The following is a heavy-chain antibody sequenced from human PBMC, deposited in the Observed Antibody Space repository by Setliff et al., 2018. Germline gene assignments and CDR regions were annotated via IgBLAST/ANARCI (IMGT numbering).Heavy chain of an antibody. D-gene: IGHD3-16*02. V-gene: IGHV1-46*01. CDR1: GFTFINYY. Sequence: ASVKVSCKASGFTFINYYMHWLRQAPGQGLEWLGIISPGGGATTYAQRFQGRVILARDTSTSTVYMELGALKSDDTAVYYCARASTSIDPYDFDYWGQGTLVTVSS. CDR2: ISPGGGAT. CDR3: ARASTSIDPYDFDY. J-gene: IGHJ4*02.